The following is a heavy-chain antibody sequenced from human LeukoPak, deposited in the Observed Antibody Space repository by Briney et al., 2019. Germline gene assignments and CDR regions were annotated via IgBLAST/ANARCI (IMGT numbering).Heavy chain of an antibody. J-gene: IGHJ5*02. D-gene: IGHD2-15*01. CDR3: ARDRRGIVVVVAAYNWFDP. V-gene: IGHV4-39*07. CDR2: LYYTGST. Sequence: SETLSLTCTVSGGSITSNSYYWAWIRQPPGKGLEWIGSLYYTGSTNYSPSLKSRVTISGDTSKNQFSLKLSSVTAADTAVYYCARDRRGIVVVVAAYNWFDPWGQGTLVTVSS. CDR1: GGSITSNSYY.